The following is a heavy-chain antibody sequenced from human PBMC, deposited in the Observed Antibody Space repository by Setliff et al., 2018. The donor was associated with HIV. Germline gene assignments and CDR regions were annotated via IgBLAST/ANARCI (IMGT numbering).Heavy chain of an antibody. CDR2: INSNNGGT. CDR1: GYTFTAYY. J-gene: IGHJ3*02. Sequence: GASVKVSCKTSGYTFTAYYIHWVRQAPGQGLEWMGWINSNNGGTKYAQNFQGRVTMTRDTSITTAYMELSSLKSDDTAVYYCARDKDGFDIWGQGTMVTVSS. D-gene: IGHD2-15*01. CDR3: ARDKDGFDI. V-gene: IGHV1-2*02.